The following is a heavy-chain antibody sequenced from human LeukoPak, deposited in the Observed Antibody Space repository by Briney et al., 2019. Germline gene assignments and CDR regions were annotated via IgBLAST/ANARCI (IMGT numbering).Heavy chain of an antibody. Sequence: GGSLRLSCAASGFIFSNYGMSWVRQAPGKGLEWVSSISFSSTHIYYADSIQGRFTISRDNAENSLYLQMNSLRAEDTAVYYCARDSGSYSSDFDIWGQGTMVTVSS. J-gene: IGHJ3*02. D-gene: IGHD1-26*01. CDR3: ARDSGSYSSDFDI. CDR2: ISFSSTHI. V-gene: IGHV3-21*06. CDR1: GFIFSNYG.